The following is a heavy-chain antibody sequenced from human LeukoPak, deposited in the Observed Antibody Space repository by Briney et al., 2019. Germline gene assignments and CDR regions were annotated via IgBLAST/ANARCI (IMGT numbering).Heavy chain of an antibody. D-gene: IGHD5-12*01. V-gene: IGHV3-74*01. CDR3: ARDSADISV. CDR1: GFTFSTYW. J-gene: IGHJ6*04. CDR2: TNPDGSST. Sequence: GGSLRLSCAASGFTFSTYWVHWVRQGPGKGLVWVSRTNPDGSSTNYADSVKGRFTISRDNAKNTVYLQMNSLRAEDTAVYYCARDSADISVWGKGTTVTVAS.